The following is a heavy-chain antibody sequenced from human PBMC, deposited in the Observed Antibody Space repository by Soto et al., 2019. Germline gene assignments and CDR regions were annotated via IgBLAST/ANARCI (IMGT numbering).Heavy chain of an antibody. CDR2: IIPILGIA. J-gene: IGHJ3*02. Sequence: SVKVSCKASGGTFSSYTISWVRQAPGQGLEWMGWIIPILGIANYAQKFQGRVMITADKSTSTAYMELSSLRSEDTAVYYCANLYGDYEGVHAFDIWGQGTMDTVSS. V-gene: IGHV1-69*02. D-gene: IGHD4-17*01. CDR1: GGTFSSYT. CDR3: ANLYGDYEGVHAFDI.